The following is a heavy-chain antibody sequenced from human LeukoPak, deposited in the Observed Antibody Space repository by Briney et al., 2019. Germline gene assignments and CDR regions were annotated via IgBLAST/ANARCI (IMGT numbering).Heavy chain of an antibody. CDR2: INPNSGGT. CDR3: ARGYDSSGYYSGTLDY. D-gene: IGHD3-22*01. CDR1: GYTFSGYY. J-gene: IGHJ4*02. Sequence: GASVKVSCKASGYTFSGYYMHWVRQAPGQGLEWMGWINPNSGGTNYAQKFQGRVTMTRDTSISTAYMELSRLRSDDTAVYYCARGYDSSGYYSGTLDYCGQGTLVTVSS. V-gene: IGHV1-2*02.